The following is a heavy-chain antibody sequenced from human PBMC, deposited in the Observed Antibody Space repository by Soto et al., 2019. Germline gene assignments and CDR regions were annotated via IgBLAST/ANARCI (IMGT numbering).Heavy chain of an antibody. V-gene: IGHV4-61*01. CDR3: ARGRYYYDSSGYRTPPLWAY. CDR1: GGSVSSGSYY. CDR2: IYYSGST. Sequence: PSETLSLTCTVSGGSVSSGSYYWSWIRQPPGKGLEWIGYIYYSGSTNYNPSLKSRVTISVDTSKNQFSLKLSSVTAADTAVYYCARGRYYYDSSGYRTPPLWAYWGQGTLVTVSS. D-gene: IGHD3-22*01. J-gene: IGHJ4*02.